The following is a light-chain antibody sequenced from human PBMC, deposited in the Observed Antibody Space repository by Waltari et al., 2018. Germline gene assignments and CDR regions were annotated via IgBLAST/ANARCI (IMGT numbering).Light chain of an antibody. CDR1: QSVLSSSNNKNY. V-gene: IGKV4-1*01. J-gene: IGKJ2*01. CDR3: QQCYSFPYT. CDR2: WAS. Sequence: DIVMTQSPDSLPVSLGERATINCKSSQSVLSSSNNKNYLGWDHQKPGQPPKLLISWASTRESGVPDRFSGSGSGRDFTLTISSLQAEDVAVYYCQQCYSFPYTFGQGTKLEIK.